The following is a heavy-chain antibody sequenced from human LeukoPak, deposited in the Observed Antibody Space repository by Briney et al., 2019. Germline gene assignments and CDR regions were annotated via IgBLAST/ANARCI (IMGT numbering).Heavy chain of an antibody. J-gene: IGHJ3*02. Sequence: SSETLSLTCAVYGGSFSGYYWSWIRQPPGKGLQWIGEINHSGSTNYNPSLKSRVTISVDTSKNQFSLKLSFVTAADTAVYYCARELAYCSSSSCYGGTFHIWGQGTMVTVSS. V-gene: IGHV4-34*01. D-gene: IGHD2-2*01. CDR1: GGSFSGYY. CDR2: INHSGST. CDR3: ARELAYCSSSSCYGGTFHI.